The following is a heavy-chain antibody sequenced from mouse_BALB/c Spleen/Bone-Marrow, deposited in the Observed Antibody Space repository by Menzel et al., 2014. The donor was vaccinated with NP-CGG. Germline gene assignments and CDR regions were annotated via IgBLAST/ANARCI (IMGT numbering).Heavy chain of an antibody. Sequence: VQLKQSGAELVKPGASVKLSCTASGFNIKDTYMHWGKQRPEQGLEWIGRIDPANGNTKYDPKFQGKATITADTSSNTAYLQLSSLTSEDTAVYYCASYYYGHYLDYWGQGTTLTVSS. CDR3: ASYYYGHYLDY. D-gene: IGHD1-1*01. CDR2: IDPANGNT. CDR1: GFNIKDTY. V-gene: IGHV14-3*02. J-gene: IGHJ2*01.